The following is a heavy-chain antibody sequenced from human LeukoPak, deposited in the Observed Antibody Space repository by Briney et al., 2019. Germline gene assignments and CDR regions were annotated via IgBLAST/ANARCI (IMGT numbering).Heavy chain of an antibody. J-gene: IGHJ6*02. CDR2: ISYDGSNK. Sequence: GGSLRLSCAASGFTFSSYAMHWVRQAPGKGLEWLAVISYDGSNKYYADSVKGRFTISRDNSKNTLYLQMNSLRAEDTAVYYCATLDHYDILTGYHYAAYYYYGMDVWGQGTTVTVSS. V-gene: IGHV3-30-3*01. CDR3: ATLDHYDILTGYHYAAYYYYGMDV. CDR1: GFTFSSYA. D-gene: IGHD3-9*01.